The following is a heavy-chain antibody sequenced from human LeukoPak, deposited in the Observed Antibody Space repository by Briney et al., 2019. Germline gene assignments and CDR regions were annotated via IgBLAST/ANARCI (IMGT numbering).Heavy chain of an antibody. CDR2: ISSSSSYI. V-gene: IGHV3-21*01. CDR3: ARDPVAGTTHANYYYYYMDV. CDR1: GFTFSSYS. J-gene: IGHJ6*03. D-gene: IGHD6-19*01. Sequence: GGSLRLSCAASGFTFSSYSMNWVRQAPGKGLEWVSSISSSSSYIYYADSVKGRFTISRDNAKNSLYLQMNSLRAEDTAVYYCARDPVAGTTHANYYYYYMDVWGKGTTVTVSS.